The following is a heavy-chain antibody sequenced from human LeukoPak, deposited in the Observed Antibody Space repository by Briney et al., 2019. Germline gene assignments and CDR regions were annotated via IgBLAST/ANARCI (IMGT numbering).Heavy chain of an antibody. CDR3: AKGSGYEHNYYYYYMDV. D-gene: IGHD5-12*01. CDR2: IRYDGSHK. CDR1: GFTFSSCG. Sequence: GGSLRLSCAASGFTFSSCGMHWVRQAPGKGLEWVAFIRYDGSHKYYADSVKGRFTISRDNSKNTLYLQMNSLRAEDTAVYYCAKGSGYEHNYYYYYMDVWGKGTTVTISS. V-gene: IGHV3-30*02. J-gene: IGHJ6*03.